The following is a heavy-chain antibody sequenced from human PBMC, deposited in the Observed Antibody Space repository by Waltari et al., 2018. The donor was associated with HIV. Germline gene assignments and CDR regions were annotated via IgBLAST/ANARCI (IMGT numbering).Heavy chain of an antibody. J-gene: IGHJ5*02. V-gene: IGHV3-74*01. CDR1: GFTFSSYW. CDR2: MNGYRNTT. CDR3: ARIAYDSSSYGWFDP. D-gene: IGHD3-22*01. Sequence: EVQLVESGGGLVQPGGSLRLSCAASGFTFSSYWMHWVRQAPGKGLVWGTVMNGYRNTTTNADSGKGRFTISGNNAKNTLYLQMNSRRAEDTAVYYCARIAYDSSSYGWFDPWAQGTLVTVSS.